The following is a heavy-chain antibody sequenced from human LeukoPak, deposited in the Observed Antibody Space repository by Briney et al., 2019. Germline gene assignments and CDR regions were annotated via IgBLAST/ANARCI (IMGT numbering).Heavy chain of an antibody. CDR3: AKTKARGHFYY. Sequence: GGSLRLSCAASGFTFSSYAMSWVRQAPGKGLEWVSAISGSGGSTYYADSVKGRFTISRDNSKNTLYLQMNSLRAEGTAVYYCAKTKARGHFYYWGQGTLVTVSS. J-gene: IGHJ4*02. V-gene: IGHV3-23*01. D-gene: IGHD3-10*01. CDR2: ISGSGGST. CDR1: GFTFSSYA.